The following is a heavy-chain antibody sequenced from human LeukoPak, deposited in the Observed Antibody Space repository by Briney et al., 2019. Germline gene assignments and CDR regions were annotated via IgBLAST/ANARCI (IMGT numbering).Heavy chain of an antibody. D-gene: IGHD3-10*01. Sequence: GGSLRLSCAASGFTFSSYVMSWVRQAPGKGLEWVSAISGSGGSTYYADSVKGRFTISRDNSKNTLYLQMNSPRAEDTAVYYCAKDRVHYYGSGSYYSYWGQGTLVTVSS. CDR2: ISGSGGST. J-gene: IGHJ4*02. CDR1: GFTFSSYV. CDR3: AKDRVHYYGSGSYYSY. V-gene: IGHV3-23*01.